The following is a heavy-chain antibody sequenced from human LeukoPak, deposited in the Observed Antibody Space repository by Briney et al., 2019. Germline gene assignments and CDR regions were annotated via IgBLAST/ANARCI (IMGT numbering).Heavy chain of an antibody. CDR1: GFTFSDYY. D-gene: IGHD5-18*01. CDR2: ISSSGSTI. J-gene: IGHJ4*02. CDR3: ARVPDTAMVTWSYYFDY. V-gene: IGHV3-11*01. Sequence: GGSLRLSCAASGFTFSDYYMSWIRQAPGKGLEWVSYISSSGSTIYYADSVKGRFTISRDNAKNSLYLQMNSLRAEGTAVYYCARVPDTAMVTWSYYFDYWGQGTLVTVS.